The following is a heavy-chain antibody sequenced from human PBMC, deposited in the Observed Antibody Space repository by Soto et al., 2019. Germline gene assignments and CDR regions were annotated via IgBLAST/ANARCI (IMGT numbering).Heavy chain of an antibody. Sequence: LXLSCATSVLTSSHYIMHWVRQAPGKGLEWVAVISKDGDKKYYADSVKGRFTISRDNSKNTLYLQMNSLRPEDTAVHYCAREWSVANPGYWGQGTQVTVS. CDR3: AREWSVANPGY. CDR2: ISKDGDKK. J-gene: IGHJ4*02. D-gene: IGHD5-12*01. V-gene: IGHV3-30-3*01. CDR1: VLTSSHYI.